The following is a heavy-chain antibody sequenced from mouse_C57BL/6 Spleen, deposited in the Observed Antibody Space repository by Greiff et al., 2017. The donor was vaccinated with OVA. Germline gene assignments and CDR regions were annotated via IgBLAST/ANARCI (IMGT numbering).Heavy chain of an antibody. CDR2: IYPGSGST. J-gene: IGHJ2*01. D-gene: IGHD1-1*01. CDR1: GYTFTSYW. CDR3: ARDYGSSYVGYYFGD. V-gene: IGHV1-55*01. Sequence: QVQLQQPGAELVKPGASVKMSCKASGYTFTSYWITWVKQRPGQGLEWIGDIYPGSGSTNYNEKFKSKATLTVDTSSSTAYMQLSSLTSEDAAVYYCARDYGSSYVGYYFGDWGKGTTLTVSS.